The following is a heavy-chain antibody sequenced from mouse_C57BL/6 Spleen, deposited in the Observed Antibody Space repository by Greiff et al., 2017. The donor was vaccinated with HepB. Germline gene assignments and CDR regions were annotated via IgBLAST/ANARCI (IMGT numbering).Heavy chain of an antibody. CDR1: GYTFTSYW. CDR2: IDPSDSYT. J-gene: IGHJ2*01. Sequence: QVQLQQSGAELVMPGASVKLSCKASGYTFTSYWMHWVKQRPGQGLEWIGEIDPSDSYTNYNQKFKGKSTLTVDKSSSTAYMQLSSLTSEDSAVYYCARSGYDQYYFDYWGQGTTLTVSS. CDR3: ARSGYDQYYFDY. D-gene: IGHD2-10*02. V-gene: IGHV1-69*01.